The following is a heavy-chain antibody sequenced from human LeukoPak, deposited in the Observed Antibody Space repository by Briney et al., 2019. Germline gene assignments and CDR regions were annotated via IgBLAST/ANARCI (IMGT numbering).Heavy chain of an antibody. J-gene: IGHJ5*02. V-gene: IGHV1-46*01. CDR2: INPSGCST. CDR1: GYTFTSYY. CDR3: ARTGTSVTNWFDP. D-gene: IGHD4-11*01. Sequence: ASVKVSCKASGYTFTSYYIHWVRQAPGQGLEWMGIINPSGCSTSYAQKFQGRVTMTSDTSTSTVYMELSSLSSEATAVYYCARTGTSVTNWFDPWGQGTLVTVSS.